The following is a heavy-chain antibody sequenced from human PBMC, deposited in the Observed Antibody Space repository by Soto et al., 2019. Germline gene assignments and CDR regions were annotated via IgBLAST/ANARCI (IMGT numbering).Heavy chain of an antibody. Sequence: GGSLRLSCGASGFTSSNYYMSWIRQAPGKGLEWVSYISSTGRTIYYADSVKGRYTVSRDNAQNSPSLKLNSLRVEYTAVYYCTRSYSSGWEFDYWGQGTQVTVSS. V-gene: IGHV3-11*01. D-gene: IGHD6-19*01. J-gene: IGHJ4*02. CDR3: TRSYSSGWEFDY. CDR2: ISSTGRTI. CDR1: GFTSSNYY.